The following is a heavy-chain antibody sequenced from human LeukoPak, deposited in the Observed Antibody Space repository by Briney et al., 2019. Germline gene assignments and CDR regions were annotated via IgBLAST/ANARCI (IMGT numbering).Heavy chain of an antibody. D-gene: IGHD3-22*01. CDR3: ARGPYYYDSSGYDY. J-gene: IGHJ4*02. CDR2: INHSGST. V-gene: IGHV4-34*01. Sequence: PSETLSLTCAVYGGSFSGYYWSWIRQPPGKGLEWIGEINHSGSTNYNPSPKSRVTISVDTSKNQFSLKLSSVTAADTAVYYCARGPYYYDSSGYDYWGQGTLVTVSS. CDR1: GGSFSGYY.